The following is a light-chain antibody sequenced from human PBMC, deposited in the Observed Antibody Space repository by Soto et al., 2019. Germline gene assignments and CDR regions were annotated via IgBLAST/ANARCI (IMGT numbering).Light chain of an antibody. Sequence: EIVLTQSPATLSLSPGERATLSCRASQSVNSYLAWYQQKPGQAPRLLIYDASNRATGIPARFSGSGSGTDFTLIISRLEPEDFAVYYCQQRSNWPSFTFGQGTRLEIK. V-gene: IGKV3-11*01. CDR1: QSVNSY. CDR2: DAS. J-gene: IGKJ5*01. CDR3: QQRSNWPSFT.